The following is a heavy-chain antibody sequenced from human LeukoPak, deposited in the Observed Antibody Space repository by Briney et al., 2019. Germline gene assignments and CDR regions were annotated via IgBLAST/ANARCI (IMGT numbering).Heavy chain of an antibody. J-gene: IGHJ3*01. V-gene: IGHV4-30-2*01. CDR2: IFHSGDT. CDR3: ARAPGAPRGYYAGGFDV. D-gene: IGHD3-3*01. Sequence: SQTLSLTCAVSGGSIMSGGYSWSWIRQTPEKGLEWIGHIFHSGDTEYNPSLKNRVAMSLVRSKNQVSLELSSVTAADTAVYYCARAPGAPRGYYAGGFDVWGRGTLVTVSS. CDR1: GGSIMSGGYS.